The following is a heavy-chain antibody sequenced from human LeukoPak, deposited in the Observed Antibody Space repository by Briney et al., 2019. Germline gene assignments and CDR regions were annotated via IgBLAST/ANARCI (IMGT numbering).Heavy chain of an antibody. CDR2: IKQDGSEK. J-gene: IGHJ4*02. Sequence: GGSLRLSWAASGFTFSSYWMSWVRQAPGKGLEWVANIKQDGSEKYYVDSVKGRFTISRDNAKNSLYLQMNSLRAEDTAVYYCARGGAVAGNNYFDYWGQGTLVTVSS. V-gene: IGHV3-7*01. CDR1: GFTFSSYW. D-gene: IGHD6-19*01. CDR3: ARGGAVAGNNYFDY.